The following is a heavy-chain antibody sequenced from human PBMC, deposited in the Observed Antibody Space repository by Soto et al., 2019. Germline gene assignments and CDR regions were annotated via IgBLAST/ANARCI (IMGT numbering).Heavy chain of an antibody. CDR2: VNPAGSAS. Sequence: EVPLVESGGGLVQPGGSLRLSCVGSGFTFSNYWMHWVRQVPGKGPVWVSRVNPAGSASSYADFVKGRFTVSRDNAKNTLYLKMNSLSADDTAVYYCATGGYSYGWGYWGQGTLVTVSS. V-gene: IGHV3-74*01. J-gene: IGHJ4*02. D-gene: IGHD5-18*01. CDR3: ATGGYSYGWGY. CDR1: GFTFSNYW.